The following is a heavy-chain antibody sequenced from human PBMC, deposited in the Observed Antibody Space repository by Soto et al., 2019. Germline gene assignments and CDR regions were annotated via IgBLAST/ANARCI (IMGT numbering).Heavy chain of an antibody. Sequence: SETLSLTCSVSGVSITSGGHYWSWIRQRPGKGLEWIGIIYYSGSTSYHPSLKSRATISLDTSKNQFSLKLSSVTAADTAVYYCAGHYSRSWVYNYWGQGTLVTVSS. CDR1: GVSITSGGHY. CDR3: AGHYSRSWVYNY. J-gene: IGHJ4*02. CDR2: IYYSGST. D-gene: IGHD6-6*01. V-gene: IGHV4-31*03.